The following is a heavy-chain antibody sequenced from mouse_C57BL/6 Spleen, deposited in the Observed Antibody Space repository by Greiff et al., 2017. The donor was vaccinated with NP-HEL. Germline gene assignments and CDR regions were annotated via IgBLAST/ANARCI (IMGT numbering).Heavy chain of an antibody. J-gene: IGHJ3*01. CDR3: ARGGYSNPWFAY. V-gene: IGHV5-9*01. D-gene: IGHD2-5*01. Sequence: EVQLVESGGGLVKPGGSLKLSCAASGFTFSSYTMSWVRQTPEKRLEWVATISGGGGNTYYPDSVKGRFTISRDNAKNTLYLQMSSLRSEDTALYYCARGGYSNPWFAYWGQGTLVTVSA. CDR2: ISGGGGNT. CDR1: GFTFSSYT.